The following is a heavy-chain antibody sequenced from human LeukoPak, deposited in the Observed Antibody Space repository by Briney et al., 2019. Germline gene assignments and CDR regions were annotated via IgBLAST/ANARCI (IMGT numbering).Heavy chain of an antibody. V-gene: IGHV3-9*01. J-gene: IGHJ5*02. Sequence: GGSLRLSCAASGFTFADYAMHWVRQAPGKGLEWVSGISWNSGNMGYADSVKGRFTISRDNAKNSLYLQMNSLRAEDTALYHCAKAAQYCTSSSCRNWFDPWGQGTLVTVSS. CDR1: GFTFADYA. CDR3: AKAAQYCTSSSCRNWFDP. D-gene: IGHD2-2*01. CDR2: ISWNSGNM.